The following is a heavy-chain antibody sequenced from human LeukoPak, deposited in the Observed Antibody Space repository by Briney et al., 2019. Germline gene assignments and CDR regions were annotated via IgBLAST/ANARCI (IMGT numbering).Heavy chain of an antibody. D-gene: IGHD3-3*01. Sequence: GGSLRLSCAASGFTFSSYDMHWVRQATGKGLEWVSAIGTAGDTYYPGSVKGRFTISRENAKNSLYLQMNSLRAGDTAVYYCARGRFWSGYYPEACDYWGQGTLVTVSS. CDR1: GFTFSSYD. CDR2: IGTAGDT. CDR3: ARGRFWSGYYPEACDY. V-gene: IGHV3-13*01. J-gene: IGHJ4*02.